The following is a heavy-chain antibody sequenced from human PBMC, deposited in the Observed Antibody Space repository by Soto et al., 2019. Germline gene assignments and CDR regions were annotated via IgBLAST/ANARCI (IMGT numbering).Heavy chain of an antibody. Sequence: QVQLVESGGGVVQPGRSLRLSCAASGFTFSSYGMHWVRQAPGKGLEWVAVIWYDGSNKYYADSVKGRFTISRDNSKNTLYLQMNSLRAEDTAVYYCARVAQQLAPLNYYGMDVWGQGTTVTVSS. CDR1: GFTFSSYG. CDR2: IWYDGSNK. V-gene: IGHV3-33*01. D-gene: IGHD6-13*01. J-gene: IGHJ6*02. CDR3: ARVAQQLAPLNYYGMDV.